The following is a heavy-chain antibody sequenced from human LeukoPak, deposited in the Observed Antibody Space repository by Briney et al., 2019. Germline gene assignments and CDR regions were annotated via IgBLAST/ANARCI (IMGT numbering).Heavy chain of an antibody. V-gene: IGHV4-59*01. Sequence: SETLSLTCTVSGGSISSYYWSWIRQPPGKELEWIGYIYYSGSTNYNPSLKGRVTISVDTSKNQFSLKLSSVTAADTAVYYCARYSSGWYSLYYFDYWGQGTLVTVSS. CDR1: GGSISSYY. CDR2: IYYSGST. CDR3: ARYSSGWYSLYYFDY. D-gene: IGHD6-19*01. J-gene: IGHJ4*02.